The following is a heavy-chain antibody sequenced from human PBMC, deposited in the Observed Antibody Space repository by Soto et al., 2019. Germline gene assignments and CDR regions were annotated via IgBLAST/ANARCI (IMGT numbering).Heavy chain of an antibody. V-gene: IGHV4-59*01. CDR1: GDFLTTYY. Sequence: PWETLSLTCDVSGDFLTTYYWNWIRQSPGKGLEWIGYIFYGGHTNYNPSLRGRATISVDTSKNQFSLKLSSVTAADTAVYYCARSPQYSSGWNGGFDYWGQGTLVTVSS. CDR2: IFYGGHT. D-gene: IGHD6-19*01. J-gene: IGHJ4*02. CDR3: ARSPQYSSGWNGGFDY.